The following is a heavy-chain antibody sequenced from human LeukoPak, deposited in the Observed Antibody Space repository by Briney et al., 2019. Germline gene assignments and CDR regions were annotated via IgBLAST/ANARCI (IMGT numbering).Heavy chain of an antibody. J-gene: IGHJ3*02. D-gene: IGHD1-26*01. V-gene: IGHV3-7*01. CDR3: ARERLGATPFDI. CDR2: IKQDGSEK. Sequence: GGSLRLSCAASGFIFSNYGMSWVRQAPGKGLEWVANIKQDGSEKYYVDSVKGRFTISRDNAKNSLYLQMNSLRAEDTAVYYCARERLGATPFDIWGQGTMVTVSS. CDR1: GFIFSNYG.